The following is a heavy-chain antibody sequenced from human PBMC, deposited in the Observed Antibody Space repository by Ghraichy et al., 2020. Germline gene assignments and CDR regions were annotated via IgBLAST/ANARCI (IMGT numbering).Heavy chain of an antibody. D-gene: IGHD3-9*01. V-gene: IGHV3-11*01. CDR1: GFTFSDYY. Sequence: GGSLRLSCAASGFTFSDYYMSWIRQAPGKGLEWVSYISSSGSTIYYADSVKGRFTISRDNAKNSLYLQMNSLRAEDTAVYYCAREIAKKGNYDILTGWGQGTLVTVSS. CDR3: AREIAKKGNYDILTG. J-gene: IGHJ4*02. CDR2: ISSSGSTI.